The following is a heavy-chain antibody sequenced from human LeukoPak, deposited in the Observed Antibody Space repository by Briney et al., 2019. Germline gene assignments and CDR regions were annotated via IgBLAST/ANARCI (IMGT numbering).Heavy chain of an antibody. CDR3: AREDWDYDILTGYFRTHDAFDI. D-gene: IGHD3-9*01. CDR1: GYTFTGYY. J-gene: IGHJ3*02. Sequence: ASVKVSCKASGYTFTGYYMHWVRQAPGQGLEWMGWINPNSGGTNYAQKFQGRVTMTRDTSISTAYMELSRLRSDDTDVYYCAREDWDYDILTGYFRTHDAFDIWGQGTMVTVSS. CDR2: INPNSGGT. V-gene: IGHV1-2*02.